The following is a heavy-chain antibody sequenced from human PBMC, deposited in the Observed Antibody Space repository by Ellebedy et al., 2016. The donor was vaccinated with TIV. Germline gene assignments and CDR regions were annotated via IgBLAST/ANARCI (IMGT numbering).Heavy chain of an antibody. D-gene: IGHD5-24*01. CDR3: AGGTYGYNWPLIL. J-gene: IGHJ4*02. Sequence: SETLSLXXTVSGGSVSSGSYYWSWIRQPPGKGLEWIGYIYYSGSTNYNPSLKSRVTISVDTSKNQFSLKLSSVTAADTAVYYCAGGTYGYNWPLILWGQGTLVTVSS. CDR1: GGSVSSGSYY. V-gene: IGHV4-61*01. CDR2: IYYSGST.